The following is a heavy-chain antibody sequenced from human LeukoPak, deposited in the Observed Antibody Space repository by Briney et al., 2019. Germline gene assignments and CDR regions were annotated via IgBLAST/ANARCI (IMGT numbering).Heavy chain of an antibody. J-gene: IGHJ4*02. CDR2: IYPGDSDT. V-gene: IGHV5-51*01. D-gene: IGHD3-22*01. Sequence: GESLKISCKGSGYSFTSYWIGWVRQMPGKGLGWMGIIYPGDSDTRYSPYFQGRVTTSADKSISTAYLQWSSLQASDTAMYYCARLLWYYDSSGYSPPYFDYWGQGTLVTVSS. CDR1: GYSFTSYW. CDR3: ARLLWYYDSSGYSPPYFDY.